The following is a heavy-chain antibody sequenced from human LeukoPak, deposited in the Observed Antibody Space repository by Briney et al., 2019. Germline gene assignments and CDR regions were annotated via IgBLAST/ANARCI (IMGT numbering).Heavy chain of an antibody. CDR3: ARTRTGTRGWFDP. V-gene: IGHV4-59*08. Sequence: SETLSLTCTVSGGSISSYYWSWIRQPPGKGLEWIGYIYYSGSTNHNPSLKSRVTISVDTSKNQFSLKLSSVTAADTAVYYCARTRTGTRGWFDPWGQGTLVTVSS. CDR1: GGSISSYY. J-gene: IGHJ5*02. CDR2: IYYSGST. D-gene: IGHD1-1*01.